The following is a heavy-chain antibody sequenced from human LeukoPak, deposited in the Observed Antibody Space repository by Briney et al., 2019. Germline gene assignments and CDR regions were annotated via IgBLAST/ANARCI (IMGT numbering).Heavy chain of an antibody. CDR1: GGSVSSGSYY. V-gene: IGHV4-61*01. D-gene: IGHD3-10*01. Sequence: PSETLSLTCTVSGGSVSSGSYYRSWIRQPPGKGLEWIGYIYYSGSTNYNPSPKSRVTISVDTSKNQFSLKLSSVTAADTAVYYCARDLMVQGVLIDYWGQGTLVTVSS. CDR2: IYYSGST. J-gene: IGHJ4*02. CDR3: ARDLMVQGVLIDY.